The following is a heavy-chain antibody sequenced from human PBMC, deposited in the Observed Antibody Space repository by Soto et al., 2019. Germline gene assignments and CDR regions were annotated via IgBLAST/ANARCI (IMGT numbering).Heavy chain of an antibody. D-gene: IGHD5-12*01. V-gene: IGHV3-23*01. J-gene: IGHJ4*02. Sequence: VSLRLSCAASGFTFSSYAMSWVRQAPGKGLEWVSAISGSGGSTYYADSVKGRFTISRDNSKNTLYLQMNSLRAEDTAVYYCAKVHSVMVATSPLDYWGQGTLVTVS. CDR2: ISGSGGST. CDR1: GFTFSSYA. CDR3: AKVHSVMVATSPLDY.